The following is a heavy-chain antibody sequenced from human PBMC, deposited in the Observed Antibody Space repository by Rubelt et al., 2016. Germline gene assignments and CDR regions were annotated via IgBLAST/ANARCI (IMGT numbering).Heavy chain of an antibody. CDR3: AKSRATYSSGAALDY. V-gene: IGHV3-7*02. Sequence: EVQLVESGGGLVKPGGSLRLSCVASGFTFSSHWMTWVRQAPGKGLEWVANIKEDGGEKYHVDSVKGRFTISRDNSKNTLDLQGNSLRVEDTAVYYCAKSRATYSSGAALDYWGQGTLVTVSS. J-gene: IGHJ4*02. D-gene: IGHD6-19*01. CDR1: GFTFSSHW. CDR2: IKEDGGEK.